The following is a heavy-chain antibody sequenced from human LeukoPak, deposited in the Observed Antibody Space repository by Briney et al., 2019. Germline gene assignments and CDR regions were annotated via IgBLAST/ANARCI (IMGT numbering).Heavy chain of an antibody. CDR3: AREKVRQSGMDV. V-gene: IGHV1-2*06. Sequence: GRSLRLSCAASGFTFSSYAMHWVRQAPGQGLEWLGRINPNSGGTNYAQKFQGRVTMTRDTSISTAYMELSRLRSDDTAVYYCAREKVRQSGMDVWGQGTTVTVSS. J-gene: IGHJ6*02. D-gene: IGHD2-2*01. CDR2: INPNSGGT. CDR1: GFTFSSYA.